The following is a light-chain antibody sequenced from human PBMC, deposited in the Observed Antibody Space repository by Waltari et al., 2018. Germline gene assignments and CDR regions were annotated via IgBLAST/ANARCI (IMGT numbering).Light chain of an antibody. J-gene: IGLJ3*02. CDR1: KLGDKY. Sequence: SYELTQPPSVSVSPGQTASITCSGDKLGDKYACWYQQKPGQSPVLVIYQDSKRPSGIPERFSGSNSGNTATLTISGTQAMDEADYYCQAWDSKVFGGGTKRTVL. V-gene: IGLV3-1*01. CDR2: QDS. CDR3: QAWDSKV.